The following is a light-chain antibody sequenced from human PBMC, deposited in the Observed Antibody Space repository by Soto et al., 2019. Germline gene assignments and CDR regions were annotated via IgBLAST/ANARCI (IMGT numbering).Light chain of an antibody. Sequence: EIVLTQSPGTLSLSPGERATLSCRASQSVSVNSLAWYQQKGGQAPRLLIYAASIRATGVPDRFSGTGSGTDFALTISRLETDDSAVYYCQQYGGSPFTFGPGTKVDIK. V-gene: IGKV3-20*01. CDR1: QSVSVNS. J-gene: IGKJ3*01. CDR3: QQYGGSPFT. CDR2: AAS.